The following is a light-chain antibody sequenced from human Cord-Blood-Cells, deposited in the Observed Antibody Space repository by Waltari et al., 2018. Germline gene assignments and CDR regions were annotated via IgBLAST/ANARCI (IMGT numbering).Light chain of an antibody. CDR2: DAS. CDR3: QQYVSLPIN. V-gene: IGKV1-33*01. J-gene: IGKJ5*01. CDR1: QDISNY. Sequence: DNHMTQSPFSLSASVGDRVTTTCQASQDISNYFNWYQQKQVKAPKLLIYDASNLETWVPSRCSGSGSGTDFTFTISSLQPADIATYYCQQYVSLPINFGQGTRLGIK.